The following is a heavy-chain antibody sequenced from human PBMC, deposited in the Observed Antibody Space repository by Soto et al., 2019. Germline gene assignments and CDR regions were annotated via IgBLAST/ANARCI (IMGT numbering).Heavy chain of an antibody. J-gene: IGHJ5*02. CDR1: GFTFSSYG. CDR3: ARGKDTAMVTGVNWFDP. V-gene: IGHV3-33*01. D-gene: IGHD5-18*01. Sequence: QVQLVESGGGVVQPGRSLRLSCAASGFTFSSYGMHWVRQAPGKGLEWVAVIWYDGSNKYYADSVKGRFTISRDNSKNTLYLQMNSLRAEDTAVYYCARGKDTAMVTGVNWFDPWGQGNLVTVSS. CDR2: IWYDGSNK.